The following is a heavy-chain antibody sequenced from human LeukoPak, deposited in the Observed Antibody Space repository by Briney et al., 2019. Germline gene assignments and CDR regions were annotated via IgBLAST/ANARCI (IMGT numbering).Heavy chain of an antibody. CDR1: GGTFSSYA. Sequence: ASVKVSCKASGGTFSSYAISWVRQAPGQGLERMGWINPNSGGTNYAQKFQGRVTMTRDTSISTAYMELSRLRSDDTAVYYCARVGDYSNYGWFDPWGQGTLVTVSS. CDR2: INPNSGGT. D-gene: IGHD4-11*01. J-gene: IGHJ5*02. CDR3: ARVGDYSNYGWFDP. V-gene: IGHV1-2*02.